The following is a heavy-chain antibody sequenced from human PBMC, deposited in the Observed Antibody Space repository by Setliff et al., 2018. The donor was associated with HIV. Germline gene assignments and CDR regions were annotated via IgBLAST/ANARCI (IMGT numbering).Heavy chain of an antibody. CDR3: ALKGAYDILTGFPN. V-gene: IGHV1-69*13. CDR2: IIPMFGTT. J-gene: IGHJ4*02. Sequence: SVKVSCKASGGSFSSYAISWVRQAPGQGLEWMGRIIPMFGTTNYAQKFQGRVTIIADESTSTAYMELSSLRSEDTAVYYCALKGAYDILTGFPNWGQGTLVTVSS. D-gene: IGHD3-9*01. CDR1: GGSFSSYA.